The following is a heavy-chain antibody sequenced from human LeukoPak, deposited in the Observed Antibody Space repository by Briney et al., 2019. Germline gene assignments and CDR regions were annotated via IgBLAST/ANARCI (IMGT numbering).Heavy chain of an antibody. CDR3: ARDRTGITDVFDI. V-gene: IGHV4-59*01. J-gene: IGHJ3*02. D-gene: IGHD3-16*01. CDR1: GVSISSYY. CDR2: IYYSGST. Sequence: SETLSLTCTVSGVSISSYYWSWIRQPPGKGLEWIGYIYYSGSTNYNPSLKSRVTISADTSKNQSSLKLSSVTAADTAVYYCARDRTGITDVFDIWGQGTMVTVSS.